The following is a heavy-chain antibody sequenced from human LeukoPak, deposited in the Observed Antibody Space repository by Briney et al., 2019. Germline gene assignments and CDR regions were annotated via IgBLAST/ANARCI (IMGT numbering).Heavy chain of an antibody. D-gene: IGHD6-19*01. J-gene: IGHJ1*01. Sequence: ASVKVSCKASGYTFTSYDINWVRQATGQGLEWMGWMNPNSGNTGYAQKFQGRVTMTRNTSISTAYMELSSLRSEDTAVYYCARGPYSSGWEEYFQHWGQGTLVTVSS. CDR3: ARGPYSSGWEEYFQH. V-gene: IGHV1-8*01. CDR2: MNPNSGNT. CDR1: GYTFTSYD.